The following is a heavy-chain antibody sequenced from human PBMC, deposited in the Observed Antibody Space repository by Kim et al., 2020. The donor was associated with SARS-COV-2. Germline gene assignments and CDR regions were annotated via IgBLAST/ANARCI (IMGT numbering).Heavy chain of an antibody. V-gene: IGHV5-51*01. Sequence: GESLKISCKGSGYTFINYWIGWVRQMPGKGLEWMGIIYPDDSDTRYSPSFEGQVTISADKSINTAYLQWSSLRASDTAMYYCAKYPGEGYFYPDAFDIWGQGTLVIVSS. CDR1: GYTFINYW. CDR2: IYPDDSDT. CDR3: AKYPGEGYFYPDAFDI. J-gene: IGHJ3*02. D-gene: IGHD2-15*01.